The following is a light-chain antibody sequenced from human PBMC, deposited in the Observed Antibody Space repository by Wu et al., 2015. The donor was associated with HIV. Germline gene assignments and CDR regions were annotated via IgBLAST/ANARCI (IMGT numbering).Light chain of an antibody. CDR1: QGISSF. J-gene: IGKJ4*01. Sequence: IQLTQSPSSLSASVGGRVTITCRASQGISSFLAWYQQKPGKAPNLLIYAASTLQSGVPSRFRGSGSGTDFTLTITSLRPEDFATYYCQQLSNYPLTFGGGTKVEIK. CDR2: AAS. V-gene: IGKV1-9*01. CDR3: QQLSNYPLT.